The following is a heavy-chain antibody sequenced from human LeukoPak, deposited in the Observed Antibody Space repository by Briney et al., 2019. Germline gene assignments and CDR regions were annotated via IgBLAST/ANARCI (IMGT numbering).Heavy chain of an antibody. Sequence: GGSLRLSCAASGFTFSSYDMHWVRQATGKGLEWVSAIGTAGDTYYPGSVKGRFTISRENAKNSLYLQMNSLRAGDTAVYYCARGSRLATIDGLLRYYYGMDVWGQGTTVTVSS. V-gene: IGHV3-13*01. J-gene: IGHJ6*02. CDR3: ARGSRLATIDGLLRYYYGMDV. CDR2: IGTAGDT. CDR1: GFTFSSYD. D-gene: IGHD5-12*01.